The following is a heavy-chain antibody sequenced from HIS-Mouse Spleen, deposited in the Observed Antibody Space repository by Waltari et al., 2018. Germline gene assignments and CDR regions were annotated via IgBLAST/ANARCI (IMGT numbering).Heavy chain of an antibody. CDR2: IYYSGST. J-gene: IGHJ4*02. CDR3: ARRTPQLVRYDY. Sequence: QVQLQESGPGLVKPSETLSLTCTVSGGSISSYYWSWIRQPPGKGLEWIGYIYYSGSTNYNPARKSRVTISVDTSKNQFSLKLSSVTAADTAVYYCARRTPQLVRYDYWGQGTLVTVSS. D-gene: IGHD6-6*01. CDR1: GGSISSYY. V-gene: IGHV4-59*08.